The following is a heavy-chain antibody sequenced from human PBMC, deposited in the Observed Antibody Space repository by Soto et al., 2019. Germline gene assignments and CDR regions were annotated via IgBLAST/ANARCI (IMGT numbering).Heavy chain of an antibody. CDR3: ARDPCGGDCYSRYYGMDV. Sequence: PGGSLRLSCAASGFNFNTYIMHWVRQAPGKGLEWVAVISYDGSNKYYADSVKGRFTISRDNSKNTLYLQMNSLRAEDTAVYYCARDPCGGDCYSRYYGMDVWGQGTTVTISS. CDR1: GFNFNTYI. D-gene: IGHD2-21*02. V-gene: IGHV3-30-3*01. CDR2: ISYDGSNK. J-gene: IGHJ6*02.